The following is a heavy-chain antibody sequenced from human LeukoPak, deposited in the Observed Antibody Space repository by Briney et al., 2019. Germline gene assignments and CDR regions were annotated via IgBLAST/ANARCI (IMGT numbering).Heavy chain of an antibody. D-gene: IGHD3-10*01. J-gene: IGHJ4*02. CDR3: TRWLIY. V-gene: IGHV3-64*04. Sequence: GGSLRLSCSASGFPFSSYAMHWVRQAPGKGLEYVSAISDSGGSTYYADSVKGRFTISRDDSKNTLYLQMNSLRAEDTAVYYCTRWLIYWGQGTLVTVSS. CDR2: ISDSGGST. CDR1: GFPFSSYA.